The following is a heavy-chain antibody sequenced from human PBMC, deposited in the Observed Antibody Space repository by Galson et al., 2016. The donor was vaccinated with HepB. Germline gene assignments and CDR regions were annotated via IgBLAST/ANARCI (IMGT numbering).Heavy chain of an antibody. J-gene: IGHJ6*02. CDR1: GFTFTTYS. CDR3: ARLGAGAMPTNFERDYYYGMDF. CDR2: ISSRSSYI. Sequence: SLRLSCAVSGFTFTTYSMSWVRQVPGKGLEWVSSISSRSSYIYYADSVKGRFTISRDNARNSLYLEINSLRAEDTALYYGARLGAGAMPTNFERDYYYGMDFWGQGTTVTVSS. V-gene: IGHV3-21*06. D-gene: IGHD5-24*01.